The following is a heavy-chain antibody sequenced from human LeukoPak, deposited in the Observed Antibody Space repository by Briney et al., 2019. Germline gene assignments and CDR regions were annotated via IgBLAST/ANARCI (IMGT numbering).Heavy chain of an antibody. CDR3: AKPISGGLAVTADWFHP. Sequence: QSGGSLRLSCTASGFAFSVYAMSWLRKPPGKVLEWVSTINANSGTTSYAASVRGRFTISRDNSKNTLYLQLNTLRADDTATYYCAKPISGGLAVTADWFHPWGQGTLVVVSS. D-gene: IGHD6-19*01. J-gene: IGHJ5*01. CDR1: GFAFSVYA. V-gene: IGHV3-23*01. CDR2: INANSGTT.